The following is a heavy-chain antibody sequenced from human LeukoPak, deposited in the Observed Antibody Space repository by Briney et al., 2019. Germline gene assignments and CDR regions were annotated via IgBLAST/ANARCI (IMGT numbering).Heavy chain of an antibody. CDR1: VFTFSDYY. Sequence: GGSLRLSCAASVFTFSDYYMNWVRQAPGKGLEWVSYISSSGSTIYYADSVKGRFTISRDNAKNSLYLQMNSLRAEDTAVYYCAELGITMIGGVWGKGTTVTISS. V-gene: IGHV3-11*04. J-gene: IGHJ6*04. D-gene: IGHD3-10*02. CDR3: AELGITMIGGV. CDR2: ISSSGSTI.